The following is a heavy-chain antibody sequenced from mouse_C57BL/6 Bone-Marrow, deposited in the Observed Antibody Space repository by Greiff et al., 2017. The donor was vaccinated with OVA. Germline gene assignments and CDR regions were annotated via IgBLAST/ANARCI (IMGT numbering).Heavy chain of an antibody. J-gene: IGHJ3*01. Sequence: QVQLKESGAELVRPGASVKLSCKASGYTFTDYYINWVKQRPGQGLEWIARIYPGSGNTYYNEKFKGKATLTAEKSSSTAYMHLSSLTSEDSAVYFCASYYYGSSPFAYWGQGTLVTVSA. CDR1: GYTFTDYY. CDR2: IYPGSGNT. CDR3: ASYYYGSSPFAY. V-gene: IGHV1-76*01. D-gene: IGHD1-1*01.